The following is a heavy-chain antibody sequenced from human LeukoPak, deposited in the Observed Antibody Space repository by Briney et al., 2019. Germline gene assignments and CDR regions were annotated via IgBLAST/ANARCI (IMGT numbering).Heavy chain of an antibody. CDR1: GFTVSSNY. D-gene: IGHD3-10*01. J-gene: IGHJ4*02. V-gene: IGHV3-53*01. Sequence: PGGSLRLSCAASGFTVSSNYMSWVRQAPAKGLEWVSLIYCGGSTYYADSVKGRFTISRDNSKNTLYLQMTSLRAEDTAVYYCALETMASDYWGQGTLVTVSS. CDR2: IYCGGST. CDR3: ALETMASDY.